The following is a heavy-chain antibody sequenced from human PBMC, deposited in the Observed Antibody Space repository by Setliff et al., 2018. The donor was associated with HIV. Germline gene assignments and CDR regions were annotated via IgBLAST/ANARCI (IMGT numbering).Heavy chain of an antibody. Sequence: SETLSLTCAVYGGSFSAYYWSWIRQPPVKGLEWIGEINHSGNTNYNPSLKGRVTISVDTSKNQFSLKLSSVTAADTAVYYCATPGAGRFDYWGQGELVTVSS. J-gene: IGHJ4*02. CDR1: GGSFSAYY. CDR3: ATPGAGRFDY. V-gene: IGHV4-34*01. CDR2: INHSGNT.